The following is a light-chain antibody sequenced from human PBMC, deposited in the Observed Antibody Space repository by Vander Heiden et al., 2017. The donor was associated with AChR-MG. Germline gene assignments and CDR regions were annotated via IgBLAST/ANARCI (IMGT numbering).Light chain of an antibody. Sequence: DIKMTQSPSTVSASVGDRVIITCRASPSISKWLAWYHQQPGRAPKLLIYEAVTLESGVPSRLSGSGSGTTFTLTISSLQPDDLGSYYCQQYSRYPWTFGQGTKVEI. CDR3: QQYSRYPWT. V-gene: IGKV1-5*01. CDR2: EAV. CDR1: PSISKW. J-gene: IGKJ1*01.